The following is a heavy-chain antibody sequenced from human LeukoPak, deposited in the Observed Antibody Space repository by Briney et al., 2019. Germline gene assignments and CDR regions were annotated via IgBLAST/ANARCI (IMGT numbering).Heavy chain of an antibody. V-gene: IGHV3-48*04. D-gene: IGHD3-9*01. CDR2: ISSSSSTI. CDR3: ARDILTGSGAFDI. CDR1: GFTFSSYS. Sequence: PGGSLRLSCAASGFTFSSYSMNWVRQAPGKGLEWVSYISSSSSTIYYADSVKGRFTISRDNAKNSLYLQMNSLRAEDTAVYYCARDILTGSGAFDIWGQGTTVTVSS. J-gene: IGHJ3*02.